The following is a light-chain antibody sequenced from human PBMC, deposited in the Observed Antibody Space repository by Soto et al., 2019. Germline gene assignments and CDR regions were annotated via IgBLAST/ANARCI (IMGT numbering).Light chain of an antibody. CDR2: AAS. CDR3: QQSYSTPA. CDR1: QSISSY. J-gene: IGKJ4*01. V-gene: IGKV1-39*01. Sequence: DLQMTQSPSSLSASVGDRVTITCRASQSISSYLNWYQQKPGKAPKLLIYAASSLQSGVPSRFSGSASGTDFTLTISSLQPEDFATYYCQQSYSTPAFGGGTKVEIK.